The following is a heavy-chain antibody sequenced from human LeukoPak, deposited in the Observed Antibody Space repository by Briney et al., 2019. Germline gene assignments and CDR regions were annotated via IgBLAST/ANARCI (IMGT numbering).Heavy chain of an antibody. V-gene: IGHV3-21*01. D-gene: IGHD5-24*01. CDR2: ISSSSSYI. CDR1: GFTFSSYS. Sequence: GGSLRLSCAASGFTFSSYSMNWVRQAPGKGLEWVSSISSSSSYIYYADSVKGRFTISRDNAKNSLYLQMNSLSAEDTAVYYCARHGWFRGLQKSGNFDYWGQGTLVTVSS. J-gene: IGHJ4*02. CDR3: ARHGWFRGLQKSGNFDY.